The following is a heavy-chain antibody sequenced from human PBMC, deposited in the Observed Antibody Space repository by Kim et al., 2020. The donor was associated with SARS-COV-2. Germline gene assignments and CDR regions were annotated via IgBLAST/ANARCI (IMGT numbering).Heavy chain of an antibody. CDR2: ISSSSSYI. Sequence: GGSLRLSCAASGFTFSSYSMNWVRQAPGKGLEWVSSISSSSSYIYYADSVKGRFTISRDNAKNSLYLQMNSLRAEDTAVYYCARVLGFGELYAFDIWGQGTMVTVSS. CDR1: GFTFSSYS. CDR3: ARVLGFGELYAFDI. V-gene: IGHV3-21*01. D-gene: IGHD3-10*01. J-gene: IGHJ3*02.